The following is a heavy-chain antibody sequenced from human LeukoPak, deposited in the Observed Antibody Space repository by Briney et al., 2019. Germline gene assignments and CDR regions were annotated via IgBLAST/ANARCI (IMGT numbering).Heavy chain of an antibody. CDR1: GYTFTGYY. Sequence: ASVTVSCKASGYTFTGYYMHWVRQAPGQGLEWMGWINPNSGGTNYAQKFQGRVTMTRDTSISTAYMELSRLRSDDTAVYFCAAGITVAGNYPLGYWGQGTLVTVSS. CDR2: INPNSGGT. D-gene: IGHD6-19*01. V-gene: IGHV1-2*02. J-gene: IGHJ4*02. CDR3: AAGITVAGNYPLGY.